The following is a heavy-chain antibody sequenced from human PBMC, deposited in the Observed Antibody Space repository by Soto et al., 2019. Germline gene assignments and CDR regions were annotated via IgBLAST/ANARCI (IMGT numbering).Heavy chain of an antibody. Sequence: GGSLRLSCAASGFTFSSYAMSWVRQAPGKGLEWVSAISGSGGSTYYADSVKGRFTISRDNSKNTLYLQMNSLRAEDTAVYYGAKDSYLFATIFGVVLDYWGQGTLVTVSS. D-gene: IGHD3-3*01. CDR3: AKDSYLFATIFGVVLDY. CDR2: ISGSGGST. J-gene: IGHJ4*02. CDR1: GFTFSSYA. V-gene: IGHV3-23*01.